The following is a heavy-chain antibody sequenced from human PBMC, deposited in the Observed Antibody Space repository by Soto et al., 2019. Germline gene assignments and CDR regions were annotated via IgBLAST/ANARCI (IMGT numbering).Heavy chain of an antibody. V-gene: IGHV4-59*12. J-gene: IGHJ6*02. CDR2: IYYTGST. CDR3: ASGAVAGTHYYYYGMDV. Sequence: SETLSLTCTVSGVSINNYYWTWIRQPPGKRLEWIGAIYYTGSTTYNPSLRSRVTFSVDTSKNQFSLKLSSVTAADTAVYYCASGAVAGTHYYYYGMDVWGQGTTVTVSS. CDR1: GVSINNYY. D-gene: IGHD6-19*01.